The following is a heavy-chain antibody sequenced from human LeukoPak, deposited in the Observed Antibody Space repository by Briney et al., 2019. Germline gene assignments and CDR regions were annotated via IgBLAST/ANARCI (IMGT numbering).Heavy chain of an antibody. Sequence: PGGSLRLSCAASGFTFSSYGMHWVRQAPGKGLEWVAFIRYDGSNKYYADSVKGRFTISRDNAKNSLYLQMNSLRAEDTAVYYCASNPTPEIYTGLHDAFDIWGQGTMVTVSS. D-gene: IGHD2-2*02. J-gene: IGHJ3*02. V-gene: IGHV3-30*02. CDR1: GFTFSSYG. CDR2: IRYDGSNK. CDR3: ASNPTPEIYTGLHDAFDI.